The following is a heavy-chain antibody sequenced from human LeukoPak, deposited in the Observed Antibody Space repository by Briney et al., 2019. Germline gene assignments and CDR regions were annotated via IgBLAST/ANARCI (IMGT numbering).Heavy chain of an antibody. CDR1: GGSISNYF. J-gene: IGHJ4*02. Sequence: SETLSLTCTVSGGSISNYFWSWIRQPAGKGLEWIGRIFTTGSTDYNPSLKSRVTMSVDTSKNQFSLKLTSVTPADTAVYYCARESRDYDGSGFYHDYWGQGTLVTVSS. V-gene: IGHV4-4*07. CDR3: ARESRDYDGSGFYHDY. CDR2: IFTTGST. D-gene: IGHD3-22*01.